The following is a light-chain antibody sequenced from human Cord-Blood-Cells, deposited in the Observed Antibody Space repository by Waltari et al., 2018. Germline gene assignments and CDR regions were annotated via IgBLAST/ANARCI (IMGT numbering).Light chain of an antibody. J-gene: IGLJ3*02. Sequence: SYELTQPPPVSVSLGQMARIPCPGEALPKKYAYWYQQKPGQFPVLVINKDSERPSGSPERFSGSSSGTIVTLTISGVQAEDEADYYCLSADSRVFGGGTKLTVL. V-gene: IGLV3-16*01. CDR1: ALPKKY. CDR3: LSADSRV. CDR2: KDS.